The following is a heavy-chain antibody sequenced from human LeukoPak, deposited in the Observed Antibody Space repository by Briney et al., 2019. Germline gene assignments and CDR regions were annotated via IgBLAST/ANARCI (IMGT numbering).Heavy chain of an antibody. CDR2: ISTFNGHT. J-gene: IGHJ6*03. CDR3: ARVDTVNYYYYMDV. CDR1: GYTFTTYG. V-gene: IGHV1-18*01. Sequence: ASVKVSCKASGYTFTTYGISWVRQAPGHGLEWMGWISTFNGHTDYAQSRQDRVTMTTDTSTSTVYMELSSLISDDTAVYYCARVDTVNYYYYMDVWGKGTPVTVSS. D-gene: IGHD5-18*01.